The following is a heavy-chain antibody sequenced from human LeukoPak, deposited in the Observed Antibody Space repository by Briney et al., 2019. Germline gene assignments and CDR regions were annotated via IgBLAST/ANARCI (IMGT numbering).Heavy chain of an antibody. CDR1: GFTFSSSA. CDR2: ISASGGST. D-gene: IGHD3-10*01. V-gene: IGHV3-23*01. CDR3: AKALTMVHPNFDY. J-gene: IGHJ4*02. Sequence: PGGSLRLSCAASGFTFSSSAMSWVRQVPGKGLEWVSGISASGGSTSYADSVRGRFTISRDNSKNTLYLQMNSLRAEDTAVYYCAKALTMVHPNFDYWGQGTLVTVSS.